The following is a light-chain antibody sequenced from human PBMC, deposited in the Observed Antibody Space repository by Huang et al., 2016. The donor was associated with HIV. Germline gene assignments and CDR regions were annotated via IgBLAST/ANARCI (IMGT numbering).Light chain of an antibody. Sequence: EIVLTQSPGTLSLSPGERATLSCRASQSVSSNYLAWYQQKPGQAPRLLIYGASSRATGSPDMFSGSGSGTDFTLTITRLEPEDFAVYYCQQYGSSPTAFGQGTKVEIK. CDR3: QQYGSSPTA. V-gene: IGKV3-20*01. J-gene: IGKJ1*01. CDR1: QSVSSNY. CDR2: GAS.